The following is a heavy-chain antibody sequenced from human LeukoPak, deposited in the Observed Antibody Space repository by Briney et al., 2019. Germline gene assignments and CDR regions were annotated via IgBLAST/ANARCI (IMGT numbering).Heavy chain of an antibody. CDR3: VKGITLDTDTGTGYYYLYFDF. J-gene: IGHJ4*02. CDR1: GFTFSSYG. D-gene: IGHD3-22*01. V-gene: IGHV3-30*18. CDR2: ISYDGSNK. Sequence: GGSLRLSCAASGFTFSSYGMHWVRQAPGKGLEWVAVISYDGSNKYYADSVKGRFTISRDNSNNTLYLQMNSLTAADTAVHYCVKGITLDTDTGTGYYYLYFDFWGQGTLVTVSS.